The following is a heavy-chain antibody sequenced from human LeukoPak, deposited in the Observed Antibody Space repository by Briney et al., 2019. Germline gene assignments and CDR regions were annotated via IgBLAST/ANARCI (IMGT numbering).Heavy chain of an antibody. D-gene: IGHD2-21*02. Sequence: SETLSLTCTVSGDSIDSYYWGWILLPPGKGLEWIGSIFYSGSSDYNPSLESRVTMSVDTSKNQVSLRMTSVTAADTAMYFCARQTVVTARGMFYFDYWGQGTLVTVSS. CDR3: ARQTVVTARGMFYFDY. V-gene: IGHV4-39*01. J-gene: IGHJ4*02. CDR1: GDSIDSYY. CDR2: IFYSGSS.